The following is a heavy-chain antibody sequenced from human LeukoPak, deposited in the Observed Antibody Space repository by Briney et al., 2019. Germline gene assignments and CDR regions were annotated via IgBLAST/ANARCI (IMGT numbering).Heavy chain of an antibody. D-gene: IGHD2-2*01. V-gene: IGHV1-18*01. CDR1: GYTFTSYG. Sequence: ASVTVSCKASGYTFTSYGISWVRQAPGQGLEWMGWISAYNGNTNYAQKLQGRVTMTTDTSTSTAYMELRSLRSDDTAVYYCARDRVLYCSSTSCYLAYWGQGTLVTVSS. CDR2: ISAYNGNT. J-gene: IGHJ4*02. CDR3: ARDRVLYCSSTSCYLAY.